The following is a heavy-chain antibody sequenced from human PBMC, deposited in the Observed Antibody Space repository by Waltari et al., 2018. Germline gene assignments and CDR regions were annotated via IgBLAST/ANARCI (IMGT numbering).Heavy chain of an antibody. CDR1: GDSISNNFYY. V-gene: IGHV4-39*07. J-gene: IGHJ6*03. D-gene: IGHD1-26*01. CDR3: ASSRNSGSFYSSYMDV. Sequence: QLQLQESGPGLVKPSETLSLTCSVSGDSISNNFYYWAWIRQTPGKGLGWIGAIYYTGTTYYNPSLTSRVTVSVDTSKSHFSLKLTSVTAADTAIYFCASSRNSGSFYSSYMDVWGKGTTVTISS. CDR2: IYYTGTT.